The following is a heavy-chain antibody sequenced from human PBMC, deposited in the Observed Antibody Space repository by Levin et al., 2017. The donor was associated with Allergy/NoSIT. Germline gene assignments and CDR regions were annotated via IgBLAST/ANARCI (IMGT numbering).Heavy chain of an antibody. J-gene: IGHJ2*01. Sequence: PGGSLRLSCAASGFTFSSYGMHWVRQAPGKGLEWVAVIWYDGSNKYYADSVKGRFTISRDNSKNTLYLQMNSLRAEDTAVYYCARPLVITTLGKTYWYFDLWGRGTLVTVSS. CDR3: ARPLVITTLGKTYWYFDL. CDR2: IWYDGSNK. CDR1: GFTFSSYG. D-gene: IGHD3-9*01. V-gene: IGHV3-33*01.